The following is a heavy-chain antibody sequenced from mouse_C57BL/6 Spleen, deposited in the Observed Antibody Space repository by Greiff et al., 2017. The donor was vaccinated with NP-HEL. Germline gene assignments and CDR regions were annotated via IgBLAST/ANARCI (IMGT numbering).Heavy chain of an antibody. Sequence: EVKLVESGGGLVKPGGSLKLSCAASGFTFSSYAMSWVRQTPEKRLEWVATISDGGSYTYYPDNVKGRFTISRDNAKNNLYLQMSHLKSEDTAMYYCARDKPNYFDYWGQGTTLTVSS. V-gene: IGHV5-4*01. CDR2: ISDGGSYT. J-gene: IGHJ2*01. CDR1: GFTFSSYA. CDR3: ARDKPNYFDY.